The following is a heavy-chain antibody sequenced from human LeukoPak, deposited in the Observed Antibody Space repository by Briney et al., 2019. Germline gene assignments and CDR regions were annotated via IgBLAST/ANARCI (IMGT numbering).Heavy chain of an antibody. Sequence: ASVKVSCKASGYTFTSYDINWVRQATGQGLEWMGWMNPNSGNTGYAQKFQGRVTMTRNTSISTAYMELSSLRSEDTAVYYCARGIGTTVVNRYYFDYWGQGTLVTVSS. CDR3: ARGIGTTVVNRYYFDY. CDR1: GYTFTSYD. CDR2: MNPNSGNT. J-gene: IGHJ4*02. V-gene: IGHV1-8*01. D-gene: IGHD4-23*01.